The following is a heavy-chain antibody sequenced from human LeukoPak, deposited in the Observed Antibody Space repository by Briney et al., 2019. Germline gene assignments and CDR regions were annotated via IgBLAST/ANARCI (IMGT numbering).Heavy chain of an antibody. CDR2: ISAYNGNT. CDR3: ARDATVSYYDSSGYVDY. J-gene: IGHJ4*02. V-gene: IGHV1-18*01. Sequence: ASVKVSCKASGYTFTSYGISWVRQAPGQGLEWMGWISAYNGNTNYAQKLQGRVAMTTDTSTSTAYMELRSLRSDDTAVYYCARDATVSYYDSSGYVDYWGQGTLVTVSS. CDR1: GYTFTSYG. D-gene: IGHD3-22*01.